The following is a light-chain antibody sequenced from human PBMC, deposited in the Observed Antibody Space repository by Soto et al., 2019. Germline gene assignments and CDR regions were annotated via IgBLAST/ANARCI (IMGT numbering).Light chain of an antibody. CDR3: QQYNNWPLT. CDR1: QSVRSQ. V-gene: IGKV3-15*01. CDR2: GES. Sequence: EIVMTQSPATLSLSPGDRATLSCRASQSVRSQLAWFQQKPGQPPRLLIFGESTRATGVPARFSGSGSGTEFTLIISSLQSEDFAVYYCQQYNNWPLTFGGGTKVEIK. J-gene: IGKJ4*01.